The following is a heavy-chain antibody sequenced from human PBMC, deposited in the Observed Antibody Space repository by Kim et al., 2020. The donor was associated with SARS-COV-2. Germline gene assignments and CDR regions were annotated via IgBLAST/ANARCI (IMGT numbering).Heavy chain of an antibody. V-gene: IGHV4-59*01. Sequence: PSLKGRVTISVDTSKNQFSLKLSSVTAADTAVYYCARDSGGYDVGGYFDYWGQGTLVTVSS. CDR3: ARDSGGYDVGGYFDY. J-gene: IGHJ4*02. D-gene: IGHD5-12*01.